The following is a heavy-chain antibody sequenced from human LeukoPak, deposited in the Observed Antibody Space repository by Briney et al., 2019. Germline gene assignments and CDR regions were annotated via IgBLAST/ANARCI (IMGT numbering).Heavy chain of an antibody. CDR2: IKSDGSEK. V-gene: IGHV3-7*04. CDR3: ARNSRYSFDI. Sequence: GGSLRLSCAASGFTFSSYWMSCVRQAPGKGLEWVAHIKSDGSEKYYVDSVKGRFTISRDNAKNSLYLPMNSLRAEDTAVYYCARNSRYSFDIWGQGTMVTVSS. CDR1: GFTFSSYW. J-gene: IGHJ3*02. D-gene: IGHD4-11*01.